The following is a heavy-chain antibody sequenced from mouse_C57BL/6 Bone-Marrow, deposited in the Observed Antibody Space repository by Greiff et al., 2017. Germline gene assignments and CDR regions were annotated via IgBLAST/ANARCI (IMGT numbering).Heavy chain of an antibody. J-gene: IGHJ4*01. Sequence: VQRVESGAELARPGASVKLSCKASGYTFTSYGISWVKQRTGQGLEWIGEIYPRSGNTYYNEKFKGKATLTADKSSSTAYMELRSLTSEDSAVYFCANYYGSSYLWGQGTSVTVSS. CDR3: ANYYGSSYL. D-gene: IGHD1-1*01. CDR1: GYTFTSYG. V-gene: IGHV1-81*01. CDR2: IYPRSGNT.